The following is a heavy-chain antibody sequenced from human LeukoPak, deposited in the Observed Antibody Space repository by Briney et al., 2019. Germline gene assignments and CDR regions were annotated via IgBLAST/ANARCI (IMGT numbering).Heavy chain of an antibody. Sequence: PGGSLRLSCSASGFIFSNYWMSWVRQSPGKGLEWVSVIYSGGSTYYADSVNGRFTISRDNSRNTLFLQMNSLRAEDTALYYCASAREYCGSAECYEYFQHWGQGTLVTVSS. J-gene: IGHJ1*01. D-gene: IGHD2-21*01. V-gene: IGHV3-53*01. CDR2: IYSGGST. CDR3: ASAREYCGSAECYEYFQH. CDR1: GFIFSNYW.